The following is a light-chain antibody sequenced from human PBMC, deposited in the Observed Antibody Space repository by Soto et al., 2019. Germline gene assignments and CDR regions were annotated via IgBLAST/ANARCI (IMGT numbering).Light chain of an antibody. V-gene: IGKV3-15*01. CDR2: GAS. CDR3: QQYNNWPPAWT. Sequence: EIVMTQSPATLSVSPGERATLSCRASQSFTSNLAWYQQKPGQAPRLLIYGASTRATGIPARFSGSGSGTEFTLPISRLQSEDFAVYYCQQYNNWPPAWTFGQGTKVEIK. CDR1: QSFTSN. J-gene: IGKJ1*01.